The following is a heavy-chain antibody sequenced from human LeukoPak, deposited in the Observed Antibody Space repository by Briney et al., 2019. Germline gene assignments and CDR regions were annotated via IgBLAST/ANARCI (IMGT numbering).Heavy chain of an antibody. V-gene: IGHV4-59*08. CDR1: GGSLSSYF. D-gene: IGHD3-22*01. CDR2: IYYSGST. J-gene: IGHJ1*01. CDR3: ASSVYYDNDN. Sequence: PSETLSLTCTVSGGSLSSYFWGWIRQPPGKGLEWIRYIYYSGSTNYSPSLKSRVTISVDTSKNQFSLKLSSVTAADTAVYFCASSVYYDNDNWGQGTLVTVSS.